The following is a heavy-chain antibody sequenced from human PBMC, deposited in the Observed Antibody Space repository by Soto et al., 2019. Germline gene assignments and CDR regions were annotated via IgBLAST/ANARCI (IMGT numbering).Heavy chain of an antibody. V-gene: IGHV3-64D*06. CDR2: ISSNGGST. D-gene: IGHD3-3*01. J-gene: IGHJ4*02. CDR1: GFTFSSYA. CDR3: VKDQGGDFWSGYYFDY. Sequence: GGSLRLSCSASGFTFSSYAMHWVRQAPGKGLEYVSAISSNGGSTYYADSVKGRFTISRDNSKNTLYLQMSSLRAEDTAVYYCVKDQGGDFWSGYYFDYWGQGTLVTVSS.